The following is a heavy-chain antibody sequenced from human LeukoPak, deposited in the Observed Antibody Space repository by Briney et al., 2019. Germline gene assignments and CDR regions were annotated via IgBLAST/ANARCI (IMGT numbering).Heavy chain of an antibody. CDR3: ARPIAVAGTWYFDL. V-gene: IGHV5-10-1*01. D-gene: IGHD6-19*01. Sequence: RGESLKISCQGSGYSFTSYWISWVRQMPGKGLEWMGRIDPSDSYTNYSPSFQGHVTISADKSISTAYLQWSSLKASDTAMYYCARPIAVAGTWYFDLWGRGTLVTVSS. CDR2: IDPSDSYT. J-gene: IGHJ2*01. CDR1: GYSFTSYW.